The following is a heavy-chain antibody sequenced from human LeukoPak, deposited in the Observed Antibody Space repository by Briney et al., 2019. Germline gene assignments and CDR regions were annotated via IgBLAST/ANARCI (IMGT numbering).Heavy chain of an antibody. CDR2: ISSSSSII. Sequence: GGSLRLSCAASGFTFSTYSMNWVRQAPGKGLEWISYISSSSSIITYADSVQGRFAISRDNSKNTLYLQMNSLRAEDTAVYYCAKDVRWLASKDAFDIWGQGTMVTVSS. CDR1: GFTFSTYS. D-gene: IGHD6-19*01. V-gene: IGHV3-48*01. J-gene: IGHJ3*02. CDR3: AKDVRWLASKDAFDI.